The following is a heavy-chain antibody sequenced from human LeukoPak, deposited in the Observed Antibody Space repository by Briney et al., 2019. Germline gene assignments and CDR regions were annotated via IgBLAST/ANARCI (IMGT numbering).Heavy chain of an antibody. CDR1: VFTPISYS. CDR2: ISGSSSYI. V-gene: IGHV3-21*01. CDR3: ASYREGFDY. Sequence: GGSLRVSCAAPVFTPISYSINGVRAPPGRGREWVASISGSSSYIYYADTVKGRFTISRDNAKNSLYLQMNSLRAEDTAVYYCASYREGFDYWGQGTLVTVSS. D-gene: IGHD3-16*02. J-gene: IGHJ4*02.